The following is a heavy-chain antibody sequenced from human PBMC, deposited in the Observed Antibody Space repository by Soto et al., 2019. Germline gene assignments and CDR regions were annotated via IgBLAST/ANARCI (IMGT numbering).Heavy chain of an antibody. V-gene: IGHV3-49*04. D-gene: IGHD3-3*01. CDR1: GFTFGDYA. CDR3: GSGFLRGPDY. Sequence: PGGSLRLSCTVSGFTFGDYAVNWARQTPGKGLEWVGFIRSKAYGGTPEYAASVKGRFSISRDDSKTIAYLQMNSLKTEDTAVYYCGSGFLRGPDYWGQGTLVTVSS. CDR2: IRSKAYGGTP. J-gene: IGHJ4*02.